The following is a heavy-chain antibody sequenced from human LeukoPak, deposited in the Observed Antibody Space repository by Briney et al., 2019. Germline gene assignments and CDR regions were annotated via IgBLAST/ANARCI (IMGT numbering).Heavy chain of an antibody. CDR3: ATPEGAPTVTVSYYYYYGMDA. Sequence: AASVKVSCKASGGTFSSYAISWVRQAPGQGLEWMGGIIPIFGTANYAQKFQGRVTITADESTSTAYMELSSLRSEDTAVYYCATPEGAPTVTVSYYYYYGMDAWGQGTTVTVSS. CDR2: IIPIFGTA. D-gene: IGHD4-17*01. J-gene: IGHJ6*02. V-gene: IGHV1-69*13. CDR1: GGTFSSYA.